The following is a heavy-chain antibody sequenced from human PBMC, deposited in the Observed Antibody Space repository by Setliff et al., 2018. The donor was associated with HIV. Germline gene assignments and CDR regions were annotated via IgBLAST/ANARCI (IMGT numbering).Heavy chain of an antibody. CDR1: GYTFTSYG. D-gene: IGHD5-12*01. Sequence: ASVKVSCKASGYTFTSYGISWVRQAPGQGLEWMGWISAYSGNTNYAQKLQGRVTMTTDTSTSTAYMELRSLRSDDTAVYYCARDPGRDGYNLGAFDIWGQGTMVTVSS. V-gene: IGHV1-18*01. J-gene: IGHJ3*02. CDR3: ARDPGRDGYNLGAFDI. CDR2: ISAYSGNT.